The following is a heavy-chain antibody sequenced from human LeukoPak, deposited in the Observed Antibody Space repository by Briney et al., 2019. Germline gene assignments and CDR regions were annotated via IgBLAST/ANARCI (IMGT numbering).Heavy chain of an antibody. D-gene: IGHD1-26*01. CDR1: GFTFSSNW. V-gene: IGHV3-30*03. J-gene: IGHJ6*03. CDR2: ISYDGSNK. CDR3: ARWVVGATPGYMDV. Sequence: GSLRLSCAASGFTFSSNWMSWVRQAPGKGLERVAVISYDGSNKYYADSVKGRFTISRDNSKNTLYLQMNSLRAEDTAVYYCARWVVGATPGYMDVWGKGTTVTVSS.